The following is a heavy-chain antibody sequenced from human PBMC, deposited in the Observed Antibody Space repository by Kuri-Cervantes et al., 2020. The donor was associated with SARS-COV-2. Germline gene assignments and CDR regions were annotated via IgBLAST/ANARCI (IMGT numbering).Heavy chain of an antibody. CDR1: GGSISSSSYY. CDR3: AREDLGNCSSTSCPYYYYGMDV. V-gene: IGHV4-39*07. Sequence: GSLRLSCTVSGGSISSSSYYWGWIRQPPGKGLEWIGEINHSGSTNYNPSLKSRATISVDTSKNQFSLKLSSVTAADTAVYYCAREDLGNCSSTSCPYYYYGMDVWGQGTTVTVSS. CDR2: INHSGST. D-gene: IGHD2-2*01. J-gene: IGHJ6*02.